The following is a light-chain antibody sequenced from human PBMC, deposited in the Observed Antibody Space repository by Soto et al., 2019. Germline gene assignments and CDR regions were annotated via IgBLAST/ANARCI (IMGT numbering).Light chain of an antibody. V-gene: IGLV2-14*01. CDR3: CSYTKSSTLV. CDR2: EVS. J-gene: IGLJ2*01. CDR1: NSDVGAYKY. Sequence: QSALTQPASVSGSPGQSITISCTGTNSDVGAYKYVSWYQQDPGKAPKLIIYEVSNRPSGVSNRFSGSKSGNTAFLTISGLQAEDEADYYCCSYTKSSTLVFGGGTKVTVL.